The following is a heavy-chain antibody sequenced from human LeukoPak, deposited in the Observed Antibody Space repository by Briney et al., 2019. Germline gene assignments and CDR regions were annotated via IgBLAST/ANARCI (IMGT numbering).Heavy chain of an antibody. CDR1: GGSFSGYY. CDR2: INHSGST. J-gene: IGHJ5*02. D-gene: IGHD4-17*01. V-gene: IGHV4-34*01. CDR3: TKNDVGDYGT. Sequence: SETLSLTCAVYGGSFSGYYWSWIRQPPGKGLEWIGEINHSGSTNYNPSLRSRVTISVDTSKNQFSLKLSFVTAADTAVYYCTKNDVGDYGTWGQGTLVIVSS.